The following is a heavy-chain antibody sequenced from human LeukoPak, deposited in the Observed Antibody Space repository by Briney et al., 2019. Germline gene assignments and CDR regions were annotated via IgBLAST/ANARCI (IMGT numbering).Heavy chain of an antibody. J-gene: IGHJ6*02. D-gene: IGHD3-16*01. CDR2: INPNSGGT. CDR1: GNTFTGYY. Sequence: ASVKVSCKASGNTFTGYYMHWVRQAPGQGLEWMGWINPNSGGTNYAQKFQGWVTMTRDTSISTAYMELSRLRSDDTAVYYCARDQGPTRWGYYYYGMDVWGQGTTVTVSS. CDR3: ARDQGPTRWGYYYYGMDV. V-gene: IGHV1-2*04.